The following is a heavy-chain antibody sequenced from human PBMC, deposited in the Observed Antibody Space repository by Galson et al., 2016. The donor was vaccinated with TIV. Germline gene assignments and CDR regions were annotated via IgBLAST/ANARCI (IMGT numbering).Heavy chain of an antibody. V-gene: IGHV1-3*01. D-gene: IGHD7-27*01. CDR3: ARDSPGAAKFFDY. CDR1: GYMFIYHA. J-gene: IGHJ4*02. Sequence: SVKVSCKASGYMFIYHAVHWVRQAPGQRLEWMGWINCGNGNTKYAQKFKGRVTITRDTSASIVYMELSSLTSDDTSVYFCARDSPGAAKFFDYWGQGALVAVSS. CDR2: INCGNGNT.